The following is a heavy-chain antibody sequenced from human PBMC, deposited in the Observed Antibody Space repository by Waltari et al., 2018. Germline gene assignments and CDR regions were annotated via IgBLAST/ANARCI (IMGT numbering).Heavy chain of an antibody. CDR2: VHGSGRT. Sequence: QLQLQESGPGLVKPSGPLSLTCAVSCDSVTNVDLWSWVRQPPGKGLEWRGQVHGSGRTNYNLSFASRVTVAVDTSNNRFSLKVISATAADTGVYYCARDRGRGLYLDSWGPGTLVTVSP. J-gene: IGHJ4*02. D-gene: IGHD2-15*01. CDR3: ARDRGRGLYLDS. CDR1: CDSVTNVDL. V-gene: IGHV4-4*02.